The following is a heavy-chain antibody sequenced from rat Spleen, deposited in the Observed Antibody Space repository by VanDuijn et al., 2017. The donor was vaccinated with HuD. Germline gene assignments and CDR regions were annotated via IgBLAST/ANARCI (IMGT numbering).Heavy chain of an antibody. D-gene: IGHD1-12*02. CDR2: ISYDGSST. J-gene: IGHJ1*01. Sequence: EVQLVETGGGLVQPGRSLKLACVASGFTFNNYWMSWTRQAPKKGLEWVATISYDGSSTYYRDSVKGRFTISRDNAKSTLYLQMDSLRSEDTATYYCARQKFITMMVVITSDWYFDFWGPGTMVTVSS. V-gene: IGHV5-7*01. CDR3: ARQKFITMMVVITSDWYFDF. CDR1: GFTFNNYW.